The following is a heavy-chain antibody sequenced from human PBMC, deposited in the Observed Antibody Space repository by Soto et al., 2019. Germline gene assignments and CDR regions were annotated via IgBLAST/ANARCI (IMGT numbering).Heavy chain of an antibody. CDR2: IYYSGST. CDR1: GGSISSGGYY. V-gene: IGHV4-31*03. CDR3: AREPDSSMYYYDSSGYSTGFDY. J-gene: IGHJ4*02. Sequence: SETLSLTCTVSGGSISSGGYYWSWIRQHPGKGLEWIGYIYYSGSTYYNPSLKSRVTISVDTSKNQFSLKLSSVTAADTAVYYCAREPDSSMYYYDSSGYSTGFDYWGQGTLVTVSS. D-gene: IGHD3-22*01.